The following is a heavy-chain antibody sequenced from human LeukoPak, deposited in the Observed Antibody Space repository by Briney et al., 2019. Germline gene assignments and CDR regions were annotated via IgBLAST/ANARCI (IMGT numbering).Heavy chain of an antibody. Sequence: ASVKVSCKASGYTFTNYYVHWVRQAPGQGLEWMGIINPSGGSTSCAQKFQGRVTMTRDTSTSTVYMELSGLRSDDTAVYYCGRDVTPSSRRDAFDIWGQGTMVTVSS. CDR2: INPSGGST. CDR1: GYTFTNYY. V-gene: IGHV1-46*03. J-gene: IGHJ3*02. CDR3: GRDVTPSSRRDAFDI.